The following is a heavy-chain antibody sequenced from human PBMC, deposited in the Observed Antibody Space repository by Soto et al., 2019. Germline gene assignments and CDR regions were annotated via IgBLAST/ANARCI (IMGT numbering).Heavy chain of an antibody. D-gene: IGHD3-10*01. CDR2: INHSGSN. CDR3: GKGRGDV. CDR1: GGSFSGYY. Sequence: SETLSLTCAVYGGSFSGYYWSWIRQPPGKGLEWIGEINHSGSNKYNPSLKSRVTISVDTSKNQSSLKLSNVTAADTAVYYCGKGRGDVWGQGTTVTVSS. J-gene: IGHJ6*02. V-gene: IGHV4-34*01.